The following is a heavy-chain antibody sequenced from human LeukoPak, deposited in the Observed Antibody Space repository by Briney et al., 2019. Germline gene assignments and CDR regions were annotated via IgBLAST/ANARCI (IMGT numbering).Heavy chain of an antibody. Sequence: ASVKVSCKASGYTFTNFDINWVRQAPGQGLEWMGWMNPVSGKAGSAQKFQGRVTMTRDTSTSTVYMELSSLRSEDTAVYYCARYYDSSGYSLYYFDYWGQGTLVTVSS. V-gene: IGHV1-8*01. D-gene: IGHD3-22*01. CDR1: GYTFTNFD. CDR2: MNPVSGKA. CDR3: ARYYDSSGYSLYYFDY. J-gene: IGHJ4*02.